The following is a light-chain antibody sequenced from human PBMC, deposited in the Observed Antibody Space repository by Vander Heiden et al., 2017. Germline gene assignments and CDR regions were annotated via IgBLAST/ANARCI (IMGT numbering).Light chain of an antibody. Sequence: IVLTQSPGTLSLSPGERAPLSCRASQSVSSSYLAGYQQKPGQAPRRLIYGASSRATGIPDRFSGSGSGTDFTRTISRLEPEDFAVYYCQQYGSSPFTCGPGTKVDIK. CDR1: QSVSSSY. V-gene: IGKV3-20*01. CDR3: QQYGSSPFT. CDR2: GAS. J-gene: IGKJ3*01.